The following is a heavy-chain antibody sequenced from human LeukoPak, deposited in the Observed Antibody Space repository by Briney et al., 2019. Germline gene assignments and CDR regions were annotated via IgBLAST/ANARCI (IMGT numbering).Heavy chain of an antibody. Sequence: GESLKISCKGSGYIFTKYWIGWVRQMPGRGPEWMGIIYPADSDTRCSPSFRGQVTFSVDKSINTAYLQWSSLKASDTAMYYCARPSAYGEDAFDVWGQGTSVTVSS. CDR2: IYPADSDT. V-gene: IGHV5-51*01. CDR1: GYIFTKYW. D-gene: IGHD2-21*01. CDR3: ARPSAYGEDAFDV. J-gene: IGHJ3*01.